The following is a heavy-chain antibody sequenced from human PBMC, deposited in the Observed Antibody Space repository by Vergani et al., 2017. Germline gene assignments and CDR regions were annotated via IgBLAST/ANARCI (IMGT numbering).Heavy chain of an antibody. Sequence: QVQLVESGGGVVQPGRSLRLSCAASGFTFSSYGMHWVRQAPGKGLEWVAVIWYDGSNKYYAASVKGRFTISRDNSKNTLYLQMSSLRAEDTAVYYCARDPVGAHFDYWGQGTLVTVSS. CDR1: GFTFSSYG. V-gene: IGHV3-33*01. CDR2: IWYDGSNK. CDR3: ARDPVGAHFDY. J-gene: IGHJ4*02.